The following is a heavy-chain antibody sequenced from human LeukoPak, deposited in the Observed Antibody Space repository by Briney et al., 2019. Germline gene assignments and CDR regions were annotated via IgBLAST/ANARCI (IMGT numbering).Heavy chain of an antibody. Sequence: ASVKVSCKASGYTFTSYGISWVRQAPGQGLEWMGWISAYNGNTNYAQKLQGRVTMTTDTSTSTAYMELRSLRSDDTAVYYCARDKKFYDSSGYPFYWGQGTLVTVSS. D-gene: IGHD3-22*01. CDR3: ARDKKFYDSSGYPFY. J-gene: IGHJ4*02. CDR2: ISAYNGNT. V-gene: IGHV1-18*01. CDR1: GYTFTSYG.